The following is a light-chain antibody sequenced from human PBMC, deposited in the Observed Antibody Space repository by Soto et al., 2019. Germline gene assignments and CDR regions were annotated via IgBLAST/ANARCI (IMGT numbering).Light chain of an antibody. CDR3: STWDHSLNGLV. CDR1: SSNIGRNT. Sequence: QSVLTQPPSSSGTPGQRVTISCSGSSSNIGRNTVNWYQQLPGTAPKLLIYSNDQRPSGVPDRFSGSKSGTSASLAISGLQSEDEADYFCSTWDHSLNGLVFGGGTKLTVL. J-gene: IGLJ2*01. V-gene: IGLV1-44*01. CDR2: SND.